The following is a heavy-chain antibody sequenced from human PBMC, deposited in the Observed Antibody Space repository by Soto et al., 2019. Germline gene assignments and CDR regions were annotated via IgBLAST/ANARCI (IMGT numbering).Heavy chain of an antibody. CDR2: IIPIFGTA. Sequence: GASVKVSCKASGGTFSSYAISWVRQAPGQGLEWMGGIIPIFGTANYAQKFQGRVTMTTDTSTSTAYMELRSLRSDDTAVYYCARDSWDYYYGMDVWGQGTTVTVSS. J-gene: IGHJ6*02. CDR3: ARDSWDYYYGMDV. V-gene: IGHV1-69*05. D-gene: IGHD7-27*01. CDR1: GGTFSSYA.